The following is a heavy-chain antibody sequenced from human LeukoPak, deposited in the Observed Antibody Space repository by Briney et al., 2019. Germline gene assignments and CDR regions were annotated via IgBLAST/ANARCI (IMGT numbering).Heavy chain of an antibody. D-gene: IGHD3-10*01. V-gene: IGHV4-34*01. CDR3: ARPYYYGSGSYLGF. CDR1: GGSFSGYY. CDR2: INHSGST. J-gene: IGHJ4*02. Sequence: SETLSPTCAVYGGSFSGYYWSWIRQPPGKGLEWIGEINHSGSTNYNPSLKSRVTISVDTSKNQFSLKLSSVTAADTAVYYCARPYYYGSGSYLGFWGQGTLVTVSS.